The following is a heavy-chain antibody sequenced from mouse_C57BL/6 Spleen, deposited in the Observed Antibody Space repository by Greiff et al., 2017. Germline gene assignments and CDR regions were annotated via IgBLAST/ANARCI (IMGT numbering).Heavy chain of an antibody. J-gene: IGHJ2*01. CDR2: IDPSDSYT. D-gene: IGHD4-1*01. Sequence: VQLQQSGAELVKPGASVKLSCKASGYTFTSYWMPWVKQRPGQGLEWIGEIDPSDSYTNYNQKFKGKATLTVDTSSSTAYMQLSSLPSEDSAVDYCARILSWAYYFDYWGQGTTLTVSS. V-gene: IGHV1-50*01. CDR1: GYTFTSYW. CDR3: ARILSWAYYFDY.